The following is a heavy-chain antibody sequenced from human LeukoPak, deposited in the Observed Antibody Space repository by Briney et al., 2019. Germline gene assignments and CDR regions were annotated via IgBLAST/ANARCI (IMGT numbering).Heavy chain of an antibody. D-gene: IGHD2-15*01. CDR3: ATPLGYCSGGSCLPLDY. CDR1: GYTFTSYY. V-gene: IGHV1-46*01. CDR2: INPSGGST. Sequence: ASVKVSCKASGYTFTSYYTHWVRQAPGQGLEWMGIINPSGGSTSYAQKFQGRVTMTRDTSTSTVYMELSSLRSEDTAVYYCATPLGYCSGGSCLPLDYWGQGTLVTVSS. J-gene: IGHJ4*02.